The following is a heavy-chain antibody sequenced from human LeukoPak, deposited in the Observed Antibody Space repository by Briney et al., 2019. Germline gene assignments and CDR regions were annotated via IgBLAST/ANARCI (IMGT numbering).Heavy chain of an antibody. CDR2: IYHSGST. D-gene: IGHD6-19*01. CDR1: GYSISSGYY. V-gene: IGHV4-38-2*02. J-gene: IGHJ4*02. CDR3: ASGQYSAWYSYYYFDY. Sequence: SETLSLTCTVSGYSISSGYYWGWIRQPPGKGLEWIGSIYHSGSTYYNPSLKSRVTISVDTSKNQFSLNLSSVTAADTAVYYCASGQYSAWYSYYYFDYWGQGTLVTVSS.